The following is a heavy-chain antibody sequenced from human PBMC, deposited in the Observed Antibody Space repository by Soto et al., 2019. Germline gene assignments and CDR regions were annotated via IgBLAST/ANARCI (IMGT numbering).Heavy chain of an antibody. D-gene: IGHD6-13*01. CDR2: INPSGST. J-gene: IGHJ6*02. CDR3: ARRAVYSSSWYHGMDV. V-gene: IGHV4-34*01. CDR1: GGSFSGYY. Sequence: PSETLSLTCAVYGGSFSGYYWSWIRQPPGKGLEWIGEINPSGSTNCNPSLNTRVTISVDTSKNQFSLKLSSVTAADTAAYHCARRAVYSSSWYHGMDVWGQGTTVTVSS.